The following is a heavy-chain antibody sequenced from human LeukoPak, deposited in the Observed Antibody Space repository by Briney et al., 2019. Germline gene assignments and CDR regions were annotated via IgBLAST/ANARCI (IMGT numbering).Heavy chain of an antibody. V-gene: IGHV7-4-1*02. CDR3: ARDPNYYDSSGRYKSDAFDI. CDR1: GYTFSSYA. D-gene: IGHD3-22*01. J-gene: IGHJ3*02. CDR2: INTNTGNP. Sequence: ASVKVSCKASGYTFSSYAMNWVRQAPGQGLEWMGWINTNTGNPTYAQDFTGRFVFSLDTSVSTAYLQISSLKAEDTAVYYCARDPNYYDSSGRYKSDAFDIWGQGTMVTVSS.